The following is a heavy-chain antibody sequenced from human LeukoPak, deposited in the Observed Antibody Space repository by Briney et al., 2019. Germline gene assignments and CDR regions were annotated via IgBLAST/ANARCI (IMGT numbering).Heavy chain of an antibody. J-gene: IGHJ4*02. CDR3: AKDGAGALDY. Sequence: GGSLRLSCAASGFTFSSYGTHWVRQAPGKGLEWVAVISYDGSNKYYADSVKGRFTISRDNSRNTLYLQMNSLRAEDTAVYYCAKDGAGALDYWGQGTLVTVSS. V-gene: IGHV3-30*18. CDR2: ISYDGSNK. CDR1: GFTFSSYG. D-gene: IGHD4/OR15-4a*01.